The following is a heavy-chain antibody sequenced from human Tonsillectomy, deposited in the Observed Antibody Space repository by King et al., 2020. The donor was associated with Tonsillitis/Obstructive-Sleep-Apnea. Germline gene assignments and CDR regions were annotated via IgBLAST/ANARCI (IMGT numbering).Heavy chain of an antibody. V-gene: IGHV3-23*04. D-gene: IGHD3-16*01. Sequence: VQLVESGGGLVQPGGSLRLSCAASGFTFSSYAINWVRQTPGKGLEWVSAISGSGNSTYYADSVKGRFTISRDNSKNTLYLQMNSLRAEDTAIYYCADPGGSSCPHDVFDIWGQGTMVTVSS. J-gene: IGHJ3*02. CDR1: GFTFSSYA. CDR2: ISGSGNST. CDR3: ADPGGSSCPHDVFDI.